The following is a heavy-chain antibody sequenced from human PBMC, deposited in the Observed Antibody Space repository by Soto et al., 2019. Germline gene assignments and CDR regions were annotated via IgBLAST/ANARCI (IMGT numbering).Heavy chain of an antibody. V-gene: IGHV2-5*02. CDR2: IYWDDKT. Sequence: QITLKESGPTLVKPTQTLTLTCTFSGFSLSTSGVGVDWIRQPPGKALEWLAVIYWDDKTHYSPSLSSRLTVTWATSRNQVVLTMTDMDPVDTATYYCAHRTYFTSGRPFDYWGQGTLVTVSS. J-gene: IGHJ4*02. D-gene: IGHD3-10*01. CDR3: AHRTYFTSGRPFDY. CDR1: GFSLSTSGVG.